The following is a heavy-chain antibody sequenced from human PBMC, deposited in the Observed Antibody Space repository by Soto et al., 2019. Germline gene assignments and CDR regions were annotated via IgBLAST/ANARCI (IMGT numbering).Heavy chain of an antibody. D-gene: IGHD2-8*02. CDR3: TGEVASGY. Sequence: LSLSCAVSGFTVSTYGMHWVRQAPGKGLEWVAVISRDGGTKYYADSVKGRFTISKDNSRNTLFLEMNSLRGDDMAVYYCTGEVASGYWGQGTLVTVSS. CDR2: ISRDGGTK. CDR1: GFTVSTYG. V-gene: IGHV3-30*03. J-gene: IGHJ4*02.